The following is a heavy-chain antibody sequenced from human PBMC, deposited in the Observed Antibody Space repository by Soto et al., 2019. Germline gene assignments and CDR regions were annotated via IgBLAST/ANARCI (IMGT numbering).Heavy chain of an antibody. CDR1: GYTFNTYG. CDR3: TREGSAPYYYYGMDA. CDR2: INIHNGNT. D-gene: IGHD3-10*01. Sequence: ASMKVSCQASGYTFNTYGISWVRQAPGQRLECLGWINIHNGNTNYAQNLQGRVSMTADTSTSTAYMELRSLRSDYTAIYYCTREGSAPYYYYGMDAWGQGTTVTVSS. J-gene: IGHJ6*02. V-gene: IGHV1-18*01.